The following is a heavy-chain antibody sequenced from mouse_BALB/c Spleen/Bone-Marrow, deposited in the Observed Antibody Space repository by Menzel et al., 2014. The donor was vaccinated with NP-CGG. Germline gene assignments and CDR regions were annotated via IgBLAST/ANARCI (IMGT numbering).Heavy chain of an antibody. CDR1: GYSFTSGYY. D-gene: IGHD1-2*01. V-gene: IGHV3-6*02. Sequence: ESGPGLVKPSQSLSLTCSVTGYSFTSGYYWNGIRQFAGNKLEWMGYISYDGSSNYNPSLKNRISITRGTSKNQFFLKLSSVPTEGTASYYCASGCYGGSFAYWGQGTLVTVSA. J-gene: IGHJ3*01. CDR3: ASGCYGGSFAY. CDR2: ISYDGSS.